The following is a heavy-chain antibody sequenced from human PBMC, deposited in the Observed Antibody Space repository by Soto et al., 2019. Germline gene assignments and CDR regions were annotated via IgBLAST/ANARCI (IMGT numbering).Heavy chain of an antibody. CDR1: GFTFSTCS. V-gene: IGHV3-21*02. CDR2: ISSSSRNI. D-gene: IGHD5-12*01. J-gene: IGHJ4*02. CDR3: AGYKGYDAAPLGY. Sequence: EVQLVESGGGLVKPGGSLRLACAASGFTFSTCSMNWVRQAPGKGLEWVSSISSSSRNIYYADSVKGRFTISRDNAKNELYLQVNGLRAEDTAGYYCAGYKGYDAAPLGYWGQGTLVTVSS.